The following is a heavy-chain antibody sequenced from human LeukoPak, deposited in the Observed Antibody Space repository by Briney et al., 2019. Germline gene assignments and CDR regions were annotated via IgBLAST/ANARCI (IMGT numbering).Heavy chain of an antibody. CDR2: IIPILGIA. CDR1: GGTFSSYA. CDR3: ARGQRWLQTLNY. D-gene: IGHD5-24*01. V-gene: IGHV1-69*04. J-gene: IGHJ4*02. Sequence: GASVKVSCKASGGTFSSYAISWVRQAPGQGLEWMGRIIPILGIANYAQKFQGRVTMTRNTSISTAYMELSSLRSEDTAVYYCARGQRWLQTLNYWGQGTLVTVSS.